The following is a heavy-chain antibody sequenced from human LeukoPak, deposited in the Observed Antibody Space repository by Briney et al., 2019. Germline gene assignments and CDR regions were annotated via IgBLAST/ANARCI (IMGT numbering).Heavy chain of an antibody. Sequence: SETLSLTCTVSGVSISSGGYYWSWIRQHPGKGLEWIGYIYYSGSTYYNPSLKSRLTISLDTSSNQFSLKLNSVTAADAAVYYCARGPVRDYSNYWGQGTLVTVSS. V-gene: IGHV4-31*03. J-gene: IGHJ4*02. CDR1: GVSISSGGYY. D-gene: IGHD4-11*01. CDR2: IYYSGST. CDR3: ARGPVRDYSNY.